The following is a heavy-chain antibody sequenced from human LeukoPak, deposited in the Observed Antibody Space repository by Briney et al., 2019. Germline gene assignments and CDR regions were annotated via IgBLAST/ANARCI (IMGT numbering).Heavy chain of an antibody. CDR1: GGTFSSYA. CDR2: IIPIFGTA. CDR3: ARQGGYSSAIGMGY. J-gene: IGHJ4*02. Sequence: AASVTVSCKASGGTFSSYAISWVRQAPGQGLEWMGGIIPIFGTANYAQKFQGRVTITADESTSTAYMELSSLRSEDTAVYYCARQGGYSSAIGMGYWGQGTLVTVSS. V-gene: IGHV1-69*13. D-gene: IGHD6-19*01.